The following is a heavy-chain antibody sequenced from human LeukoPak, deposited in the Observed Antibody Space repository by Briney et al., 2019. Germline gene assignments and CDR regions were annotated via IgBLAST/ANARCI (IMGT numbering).Heavy chain of an antibody. D-gene: IGHD3-3*01. Sequence: ASVKVSCKASGYAFTGYYMHWVRQAPGQGLEGMGWINPNSGGTNYAQKFQGRVTMTRDTSISTAYMELSRLRSDDTAVYYCATIFGVAPYGMDVWGQGTTVTVSS. CDR3: ATIFGVAPYGMDV. J-gene: IGHJ6*02. V-gene: IGHV1-2*02. CDR1: GYAFTGYY. CDR2: INPNSGGT.